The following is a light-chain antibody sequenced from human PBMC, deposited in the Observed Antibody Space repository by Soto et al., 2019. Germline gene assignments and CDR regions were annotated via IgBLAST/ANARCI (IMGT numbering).Light chain of an antibody. CDR1: SGHSSYA. CDR3: QTWGTDVSV. CDR2: LNSDGSH. V-gene: IGLV4-69*01. Sequence: QSVLTQWPSASASLGASVKLTCTLSSGHSSYAIAWHQQQPEKGPRFLMRLNSDGSHNKGYGIPDRFSGSSSGAERYITISSLQSEDEADYYCQTWGTDVSVFGGGTQLTVL. J-gene: IGLJ7*01.